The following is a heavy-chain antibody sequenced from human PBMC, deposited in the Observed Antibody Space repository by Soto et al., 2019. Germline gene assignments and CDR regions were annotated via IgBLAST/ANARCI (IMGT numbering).Heavy chain of an antibody. J-gene: IGHJ4*02. CDR1: GFTFSDYA. Sequence: VQLVESGGGVFQPGGSLRLSCAASGFTFSDYAMHWVRQAPGKGLGWVAVVSRDGRNTHYADSVKGRFTISRDSSKNTVSLEMTSLRAEDTAVDYCAKGGRQWLVTSDFNYWGQGALVTVSS. CDR3: AKGGRQWLVTSDFNY. D-gene: IGHD6-19*01. V-gene: IGHV3-30*18. CDR2: VSRDGRNT.